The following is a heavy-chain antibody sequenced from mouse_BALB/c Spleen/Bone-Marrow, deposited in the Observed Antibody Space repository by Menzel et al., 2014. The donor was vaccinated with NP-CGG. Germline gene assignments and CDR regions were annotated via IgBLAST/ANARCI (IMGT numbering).Heavy chain of an antibody. Sequence: VQLQQSGPELVKPGASVRIPCKASGYTLTSYYIHWVKQRPGQGLEWIGWIYPGNVNTKYNEKFKGKATLTADKSSSTAYMQLSSLTSEDSAVYFCARDDYAYWGQGTLVTVSA. J-gene: IGHJ3*01. V-gene: IGHV1S56*01. CDR3: ARDDYAY. CDR1: GYTLTSYY. D-gene: IGHD2-4*01. CDR2: IYPGNVNT.